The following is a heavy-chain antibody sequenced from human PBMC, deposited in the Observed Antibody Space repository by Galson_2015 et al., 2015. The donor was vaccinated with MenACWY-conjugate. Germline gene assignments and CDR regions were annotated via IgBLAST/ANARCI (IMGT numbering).Heavy chain of an antibody. CDR1: GFTFSSYA. CDR2: ISGSGGST. V-gene: IGHV3-23*01. CDR3: AIRGWNQRKPADY. J-gene: IGHJ4*02. Sequence: SLRLSCAASGFTFSSYAMSWVRQAPGKGLEWVSAISGSGGSTYYADSVKGRFTISRDNSKNTLYLQMNSLRAEDTAVYYCAIRGWNQRKPADYWGQGTLVTVSS. D-gene: IGHD1-1*01.